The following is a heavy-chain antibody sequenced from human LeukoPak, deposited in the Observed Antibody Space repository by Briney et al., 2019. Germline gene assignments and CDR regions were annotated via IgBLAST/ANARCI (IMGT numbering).Heavy chain of an antibody. V-gene: IGHV4-34*01. CDR2: INHSGST. CDR3: ARALSLGSYYYYYYMDV. J-gene: IGHJ6*03. CDR1: GGSFSGYY. Sequence: SETLSLTCAVYGGSFSGYYWSWIRQPPGKGPEWIGEINHSGSTNYNPSLKSRVTISVDTSKNQFSLKLSSVTAADTAVYYCARALSLGSYYYYYYMDVWGKGTTVTISS.